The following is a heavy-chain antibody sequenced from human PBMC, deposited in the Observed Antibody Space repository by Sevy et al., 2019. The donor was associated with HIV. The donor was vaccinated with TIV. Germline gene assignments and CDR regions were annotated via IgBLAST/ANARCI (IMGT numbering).Heavy chain of an antibody. V-gene: IGHV1-69*13. CDR3: ARSISWYASFDY. CDR2: IIPMLGTA. Sequence: ASVKVSCKASGRTFNNYAISWVRQAPGQGLEWMGGIIPMLGTAYYVQKFQDRVTITADESTSTAYMRLSSLRSEDTAVYYCARSISWYASFDYWGQGTLVTVSS. J-gene: IGHJ4*02. D-gene: IGHD6-13*01. CDR1: GRTFNNYA.